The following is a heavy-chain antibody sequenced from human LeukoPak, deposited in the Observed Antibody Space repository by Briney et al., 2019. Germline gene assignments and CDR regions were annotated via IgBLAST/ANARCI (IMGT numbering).Heavy chain of an antibody. CDR1: GFTFSNYW. Sequence: GGSLRLSCAASGFTFSNYWMHWVRQAPGKGLVWVSRINSDGSSTTSADSVKGRFTISRDNAKNTLYLQMNSLRAEDTAVYCCAKGGATVIDYWGQGTLVTVSS. D-gene: IGHD4-17*01. CDR3: AKGGATVIDY. J-gene: IGHJ4*02. V-gene: IGHV3-74*01. CDR2: INSDGSST.